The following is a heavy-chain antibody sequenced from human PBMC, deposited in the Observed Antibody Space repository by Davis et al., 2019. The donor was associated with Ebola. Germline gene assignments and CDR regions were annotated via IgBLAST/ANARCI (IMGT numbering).Heavy chain of an antibody. CDR2: IYWDDDK. J-gene: IGHJ6*02. D-gene: IGHD3-10*01. Sequence: SGPTLVKPTQTLTLTCTFSGFSLSTSGVGVGWIRQPPGKALEWLALIYWDDDKYYSTSLKTRLTISKDTSKNQVVLKMTNMDPVDTATYFCAREKGSENYYNTYYYYGMDVWGQGTTVTVSS. CDR1: GFSLSTSGVG. V-gene: IGHV2-70*01. CDR3: AREKGSENYYNTYYYYGMDV.